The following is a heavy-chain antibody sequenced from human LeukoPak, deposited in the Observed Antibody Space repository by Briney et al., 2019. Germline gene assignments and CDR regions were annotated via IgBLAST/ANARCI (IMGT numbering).Heavy chain of an antibody. D-gene: IGHD5-18*01. J-gene: IGHJ6*03. Sequence: GGSLRLSCAASGFTFDDYTMHWVRQAPGKGLEWVSLISWDGGSTYYADSVKGRFTISRDNSKNSLYLQMNSLRTEDTALYYCAKADTYYYYMDVWGKGTTVTVSS. CDR1: GFTFDDYT. CDR2: ISWDGGST. CDR3: AKADTYYYYMDV. V-gene: IGHV3-43*01.